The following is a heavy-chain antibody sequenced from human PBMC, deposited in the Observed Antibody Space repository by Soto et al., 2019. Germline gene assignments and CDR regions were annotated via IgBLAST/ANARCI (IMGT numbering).Heavy chain of an antibody. Sequence: SETLSLTCTVSGGSISSSSYYWGWIRQPPGKGLEWIGSIYYSGSTYYNPSLKSRVTISVDTSKNQFSLKLSSVTAADTAVYYCARQMSSYDILTGYYPDWGQGTLVTVSS. V-gene: IGHV4-39*01. CDR1: GGSISSSSYY. D-gene: IGHD3-9*01. CDR3: ARQMSSYDILTGYYPD. CDR2: IYYSGST. J-gene: IGHJ4*02.